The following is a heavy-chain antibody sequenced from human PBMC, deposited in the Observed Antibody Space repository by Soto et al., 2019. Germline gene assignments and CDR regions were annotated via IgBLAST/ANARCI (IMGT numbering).Heavy chain of an antibody. Sequence: QVQLVQSGAEVKKPGASVKVSCRASGYTFTTYGVSWVRQTPGHGLEWMGWISPYYGTTNYAQKLQGRVTMTADTSTSTLYMELRSLRSDDTAVFYCVREVEDVGVISFAYWGQGTLVTVSS. CDR3: VREVEDVGVISFAY. D-gene: IGHD3-10*01. J-gene: IGHJ4*02. CDR1: GYTFTTYG. CDR2: ISPYYGTT. V-gene: IGHV1-18*01.